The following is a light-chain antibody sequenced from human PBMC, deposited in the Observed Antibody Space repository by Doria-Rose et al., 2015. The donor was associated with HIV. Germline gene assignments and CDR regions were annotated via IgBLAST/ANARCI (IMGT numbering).Light chain of an antibody. CDR2: AAS. Sequence: DIRMTQSPSYVSASVGDRVTITCRASQDISRWLAWYQQKPGKAPKVLIYAASTLLSGVPSRFSGSGSGTDFTLTISSLQPEDFATYYCQRVDSFPSFTFGPGTKVEFK. CDR3: QRVDSFPSFT. CDR1: QDISRW. V-gene: IGKV1D-12*01. J-gene: IGKJ3*01.